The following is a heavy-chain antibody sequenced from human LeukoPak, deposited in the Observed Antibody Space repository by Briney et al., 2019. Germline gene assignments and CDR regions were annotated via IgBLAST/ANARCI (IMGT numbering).Heavy chain of an antibody. D-gene: IGHD2-2*01. Sequence: GGSLRLSCAASGFTFSSYAMNWVRQAPGKGLEWVSIISGSGDNTYYTDSVKGRFTISRDNSKNTLYLQMNSLRAEDTAVYYCARDRLPAATYYYYYYMDVWGKGTTVTVSS. CDR1: GFTFSSYA. CDR2: ISGSGDNT. J-gene: IGHJ6*03. V-gene: IGHV3-23*01. CDR3: ARDRLPAATYYYYYYMDV.